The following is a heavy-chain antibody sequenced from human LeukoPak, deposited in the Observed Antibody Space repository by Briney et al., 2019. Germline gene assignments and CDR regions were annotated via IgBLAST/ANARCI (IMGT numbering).Heavy chain of an antibody. CDR2: IIVILGVT. J-gene: IGHJ6*02. CDR1: GGPFNSYA. D-gene: IGHD2-15*01. Sequence: SVKVSCKAPGGPFNSYAINWVRQAPGQGLEWMGRIIVILGVTNYAQRFQGRVTISADKSPTTAYMELSSLTSEDTAVYYCARYIHPQGLVGYAMDVWGQGTTVIVSS. CDR3: ARYIHPQGLVGYAMDV. V-gene: IGHV1-69*04.